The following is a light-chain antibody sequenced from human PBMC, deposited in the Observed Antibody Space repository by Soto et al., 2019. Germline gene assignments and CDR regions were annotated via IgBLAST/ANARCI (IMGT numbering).Light chain of an antibody. CDR2: DAS. CDR1: ETINTW. J-gene: IGKJ4*01. CDR3: QQYSSYPLT. Sequence: DIQMNQSPSTLSASVGDRVTITCRASETINTWLAWYQQKPGKAPKILIYDASKLERGVPSRLSGSGSGAEFTLTISSLQPDDLGTYYCQQYSSYPLTFGGGTKVDIK. V-gene: IGKV1-5*01.